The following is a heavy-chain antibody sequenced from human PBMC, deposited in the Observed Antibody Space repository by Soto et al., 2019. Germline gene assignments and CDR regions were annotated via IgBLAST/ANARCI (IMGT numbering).Heavy chain of an antibody. CDR2: ISYDGSNK. D-gene: IGHD4-17*01. Sequence: GGSLRLSCAASGFTFSSYAMHWVRQAPGKGLEWVAVISYDGSNKYYADSVKGRFTISRDNSKNTLYLQMNSLRAEDTAVYYCARGVTSYRPRNYYYYGMDVWGQETTATVS. J-gene: IGHJ6*02. V-gene: IGHV3-30-3*01. CDR3: ARGVTSYRPRNYYYYGMDV. CDR1: GFTFSSYA.